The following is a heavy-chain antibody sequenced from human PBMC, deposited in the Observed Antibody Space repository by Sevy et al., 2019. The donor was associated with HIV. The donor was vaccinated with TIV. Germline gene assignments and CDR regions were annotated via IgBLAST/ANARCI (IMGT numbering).Heavy chain of an antibody. V-gene: IGHV1-2*02. J-gene: IGHJ4*02. CDR2: INPNSGDT. CDR3: ASFANAADTQYY. D-gene: IGHD3-16*01. Sequence: ASVKVSCKASGYNFTDYYMHWVRQAPGQGLEWMGWINPNSGDTNYAQKFQDRVTMTRDTSISTAYMELSRLRSDDTAVFYCASFANAADTQYYWGQGTLVTVSS. CDR1: GYNFTDYY.